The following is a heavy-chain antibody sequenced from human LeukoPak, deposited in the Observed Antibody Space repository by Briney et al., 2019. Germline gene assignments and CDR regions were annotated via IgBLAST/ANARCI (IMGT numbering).Heavy chain of an antibody. CDR2: IIPIFGTA. V-gene: IGHV1-69*06. D-gene: IGHD2-2*01. CDR1: GGTFSSYA. Sequence: GASVKVSCKASGGTFSSYAISWVRQAPGQGLEWMGGIIPIFGTANYAQKFQGRVTITADKSTSTAYMELSSLRSEDTAVYYCASTKDIVVVPAAMNWFDPWGQGTLVTVSS. CDR3: ASTKDIVVVPAAMNWFDP. J-gene: IGHJ5*02.